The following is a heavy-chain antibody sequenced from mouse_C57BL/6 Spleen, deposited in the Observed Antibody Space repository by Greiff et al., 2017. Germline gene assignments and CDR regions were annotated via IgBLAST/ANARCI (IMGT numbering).Heavy chain of an antibody. D-gene: IGHD1-1*01. V-gene: IGHV1-9*01. Sequence: QVQLQQSGAELMKPGASVKLSCKATGYTFTGYWIEWVKQRPGHGLEWIGEILPGSGSTNYNEKFKGKATFTADTSSNTAYMQLSSLTTEDSAIYYCARSLIGYGSRFWDFDVWGTGTTVTVSS. CDR1: GYTFTGYW. CDR2: ILPGSGST. J-gene: IGHJ1*03. CDR3: ARSLIGYGSRFWDFDV.